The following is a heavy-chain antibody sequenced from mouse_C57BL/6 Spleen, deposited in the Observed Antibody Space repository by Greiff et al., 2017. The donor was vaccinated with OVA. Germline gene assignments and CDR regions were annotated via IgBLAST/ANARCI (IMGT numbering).Heavy chain of an antibody. V-gene: IGHV1-50*01. CDR2: IDPSDSYT. D-gene: IGHD2-2*01. CDR3: ARYGYACAY. J-gene: IGHJ3*01. CDR1: GYTFTSYW. Sequence: QVQLQQPGAELVKPGASVKLSCKASGYTFTSYWMQWVKQRPGQGLEWIGEIDPSDSYTNYNQKFKGKATLTVDTSSSTAYMQLSSLTSEDSAVYYCARYGYACAYWGQGTLVTVSA.